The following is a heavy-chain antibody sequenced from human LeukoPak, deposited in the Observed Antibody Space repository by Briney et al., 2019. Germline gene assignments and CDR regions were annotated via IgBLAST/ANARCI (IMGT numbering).Heavy chain of an antibody. CDR3: AFAPNPRYYFDY. D-gene: IGHD1-14*01. V-gene: IGHV1-69*04. Sequence: GASVTVSCKASGYTFNTYGISWVRQAPGQGLEWMGRIIPILDIANYPQKFQGRVTITADKSTSTAYMELSSLRSEDTAVYYCAFAPNPRYYFDYWGQGTLVTVSS. CDR2: IIPILDIA. CDR1: GYTFNTYG. J-gene: IGHJ4*02.